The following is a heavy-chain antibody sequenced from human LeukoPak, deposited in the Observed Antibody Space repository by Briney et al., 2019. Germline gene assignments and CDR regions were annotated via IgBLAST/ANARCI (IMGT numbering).Heavy chain of an antibody. CDR3: AAGSYGLDY. V-gene: IGHV4-61*01. CDR1: GASFSSGLYY. CDR2: IFNSGST. Sequence: PSETLSLTCTVSGASFSSGLYYWSWIRQPPGKGLEWIAYIFNSGSTNYNPSLKSRFTISVDTSRNQFSLRLSSVTAADTAVYYCAAGSYGLDYWGQGTLVTVSS. J-gene: IGHJ4*02. D-gene: IGHD5-18*01.